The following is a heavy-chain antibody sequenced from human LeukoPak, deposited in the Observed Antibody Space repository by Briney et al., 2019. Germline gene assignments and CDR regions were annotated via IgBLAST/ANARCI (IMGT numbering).Heavy chain of an antibody. CDR1: GYSFTSYW. V-gene: IGHV5-51*01. CDR2: IYPGDSDT. J-gene: IGHJ6*04. Sequence: GESLKISCKGSGYSFTSYWIGWVRQMPGKGLEWMGIIYPGDSDTRYSPSFQGQVTISADKSISTAYLQWSSLKASVTAMYYCARFGYCSSTSCYPTMDVWGKGTTVTVSS. CDR3: ARFGYCSSTSCYPTMDV. D-gene: IGHD2-2*03.